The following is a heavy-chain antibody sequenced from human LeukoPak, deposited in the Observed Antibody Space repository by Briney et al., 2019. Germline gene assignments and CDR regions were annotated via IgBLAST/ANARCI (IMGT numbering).Heavy chain of an antibody. CDR3: APSGDQYYFDH. Sequence: ASVKVSCKTSGYTFTGYYMHWVRQAPGQGLEWMGWINLNSGDTNYAQKFQGRVTMTRDTSISTAYMDLSRLRSDDTAVYYCAPSGDQYYFDHWGQGTLVTVSS. D-gene: IGHD3-10*01. CDR2: INLNSGDT. V-gene: IGHV1-2*02. J-gene: IGHJ4*02. CDR1: GYTFTGYY.